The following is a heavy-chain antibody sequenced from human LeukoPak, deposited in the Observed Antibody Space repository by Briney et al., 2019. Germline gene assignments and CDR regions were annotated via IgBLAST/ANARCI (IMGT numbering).Heavy chain of an antibody. Sequence: SETLSLTCTVSGDSISRYYWSWIRQPPGKGLEWVGYMYYSGNTNYNPSLKSRVTISVDTSKNQFSLKLSSVTAADTAVYYCARVSWFPGTSYYYMDVWGKGTTVTVSS. CDR3: ARVSWFPGTSYYYMDV. J-gene: IGHJ6*03. CDR2: MYYSGNT. CDR1: GDSISRYY. V-gene: IGHV4-59*01. D-gene: IGHD1-1*01.